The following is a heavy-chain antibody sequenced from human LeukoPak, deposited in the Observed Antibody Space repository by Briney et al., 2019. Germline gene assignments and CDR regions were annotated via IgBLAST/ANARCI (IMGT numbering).Heavy chain of an antibody. CDR3: ANSNFDP. Sequence: ETLSLTCAVYGGSFSGYYWSWVRQAPGKGLEWVAKMNEYGSEIFYVDSVKGRFTISRDNGKNSLYLQLNSLRADDTAVYYCANSNFDPWGQGTLVIVSS. CDR2: MNEYGSEI. D-gene: IGHD2/OR15-2a*01. CDR1: GGSFSGYY. V-gene: IGHV3-7*01. J-gene: IGHJ5*02.